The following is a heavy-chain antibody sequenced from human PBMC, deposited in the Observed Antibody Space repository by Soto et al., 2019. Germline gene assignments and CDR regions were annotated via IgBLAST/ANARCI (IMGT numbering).Heavy chain of an antibody. CDR2: IRQDASVI. CDR3: AIDLSLADGTLSYEAFDI. CDR1: GFTFSTYW. V-gene: IGHV3-7*01. J-gene: IGHJ3*02. D-gene: IGHD2-15*01. Sequence: EVQLVESGGDLVQPGGSLRLSCAASGFTFSTYWMTWVSQAPGRGLEWVANIRQDASVIHYADSVEGRFTISRANDRQALDLQMRSRRSDDTAVYFCAIDLSLADGTLSYEAFDIWGQGTVVTVSP.